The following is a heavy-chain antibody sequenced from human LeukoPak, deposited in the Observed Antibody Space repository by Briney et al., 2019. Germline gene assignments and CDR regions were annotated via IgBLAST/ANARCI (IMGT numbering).Heavy chain of an antibody. CDR2: INPNSGVT. D-gene: IGHD3-10*01. V-gene: IGHV1-2*02. CDR1: GYTFTGYY. CDR3: VRVGAYGSGSYLVY. J-gene: IGHJ4*02. Sequence: VSVKVSCKASGYTFTGYYIHWVRQAPGQGLEWMGWINPNSGVTNYAQKFQGRVTMTRDTSITTAYMELSSLRSDDTAVYYCVRVGAYGSGSYLVYWGQGTLVTVSS.